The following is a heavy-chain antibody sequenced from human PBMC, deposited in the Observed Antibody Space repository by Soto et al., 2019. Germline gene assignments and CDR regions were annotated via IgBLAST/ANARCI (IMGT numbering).Heavy chain of an antibody. V-gene: IGHV3-74*01. CDR3: ASPYMYSSGLYFYGMDV. Sequence: EVQLVESGGGLVQPGGSLRLSCAASGFTFSSHWMHWVRQAPGKGLVWVSRINSDGSSTSYADSVKGRFTISRDNAKNTVYLQMNSLRAEDTAVYYCASPYMYSSGLYFYGMDVWGQGTTVTVSS. J-gene: IGHJ6*02. CDR2: INSDGSST. CDR1: GFTFSSHW. D-gene: IGHD6-19*01.